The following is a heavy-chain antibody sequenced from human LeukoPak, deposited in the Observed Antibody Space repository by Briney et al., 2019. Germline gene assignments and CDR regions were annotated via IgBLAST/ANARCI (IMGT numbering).Heavy chain of an antibody. CDR2: IYYSGST. D-gene: IGHD6-13*01. Sequence: SETLSLTCTVSGGSISSSSYYWGWIRQPPGKGLEWIGSIYYSGSTSYNPSLKSRVTISVDTSKSQFSLKLSSVTAADTAVYYCARLHRFIAAARMNWFDPWGQGTLVTVSS. V-gene: IGHV4-39*01. CDR1: GGSISSSSYY. J-gene: IGHJ5*02. CDR3: ARLHRFIAAARMNWFDP.